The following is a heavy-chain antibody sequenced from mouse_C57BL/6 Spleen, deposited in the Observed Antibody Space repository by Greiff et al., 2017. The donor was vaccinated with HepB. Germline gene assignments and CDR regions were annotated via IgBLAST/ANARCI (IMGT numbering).Heavy chain of an antibody. V-gene: IGHV5-9*01. CDR3: ARRMGDYLYAMDY. Sequence: EVQRVESGGGLVKPGGSLKLSCAASGFTFSSYTMSWVRQTPEKRLEWVATISGGGGNTYYPDSVKGRFTISRDNAKNTLYLQMSSLRSEDTALYYCARRMGDYLYAMDYWGQGTSVTVSS. CDR2: ISGGGGNT. CDR1: GFTFSSYT. J-gene: IGHJ4*01. D-gene: IGHD2-4*01.